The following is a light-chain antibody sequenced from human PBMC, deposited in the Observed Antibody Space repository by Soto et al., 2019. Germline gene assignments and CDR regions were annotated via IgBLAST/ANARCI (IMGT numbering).Light chain of an antibody. CDR2: ASS. CDR3: LQTSTLPRT. CDR1: QSIKFY. Sequence: DIQMTQSPSSLSASVGDRVTITCRARQSIKFYLNWYHQKPGRAPDLLIYASSTLQNGVPLRFSGSGSGTDFTLKISGLQPENFASYYCLQTSTLPRTVGQGTRLEI. J-gene: IGKJ2*01. V-gene: IGKV1-39*01.